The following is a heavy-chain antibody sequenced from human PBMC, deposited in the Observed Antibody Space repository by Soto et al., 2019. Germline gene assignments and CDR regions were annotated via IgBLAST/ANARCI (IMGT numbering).Heavy chain of an antibody. J-gene: IGHJ4*02. Sequence: EVQLVDSGGDLVQPGGSLRLSCAASGYSFSSYWMHWVRQVPGKGLVWVSRIDRDGSRTDYADSVKGRFTISRDNDKNTLYLQMDRLRVEDTAVYYCSRDTFGGDDHWGQGTLVTVSS. V-gene: IGHV3-74*01. CDR2: IDRDGSRT. CDR1: GYSFSSYW. CDR3: SRDTFGGDDH. D-gene: IGHD3-10*01.